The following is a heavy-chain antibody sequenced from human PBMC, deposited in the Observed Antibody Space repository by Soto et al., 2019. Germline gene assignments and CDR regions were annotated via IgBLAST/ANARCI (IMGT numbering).Heavy chain of an antibody. CDR3: ARDYDKSGYDYFDP. CDR1: EYSFTGHY. J-gene: IGHJ5*02. D-gene: IGHD3-22*01. V-gene: IGHV1-2*02. CDR2: IDPKSGDT. Sequence: ASVKVSCKASEYSFTGHYLHWVRLAPGLGLEWMGWIDPKSGDTKYAQRFRDRVTMTRDTSINTAYLDLSSLTSDDTAVYYCARDYDKSGYDYFDPWGQGTRVT.